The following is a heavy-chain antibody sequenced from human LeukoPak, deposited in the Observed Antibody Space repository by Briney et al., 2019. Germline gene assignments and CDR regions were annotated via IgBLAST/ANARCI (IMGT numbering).Heavy chain of an antibody. J-gene: IGHJ4*02. V-gene: IGHV3-7*01. CDR3: GRGDPDY. CDR2: INPTGSGK. CDR1: ASTCSSNW. Sequence: GPLRLSAAGSASTCSSNWMNWVRQAPGKGLEWVANINPTGSGKYYVDSVKGRFTISRDNAKSSLYLEMNSLRVEDTAVYYCGRGDPDYWGQGALVTVSS.